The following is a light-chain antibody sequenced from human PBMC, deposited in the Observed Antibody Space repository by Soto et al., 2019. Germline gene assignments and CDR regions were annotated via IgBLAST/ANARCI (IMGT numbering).Light chain of an antibody. Sequence: QSVLTQPPSASGTPGQRVTISCSGSSSNIGSNTVNWYQQLPGTAPKLLIYSNNQRPSGVPDRFSGSKSGTSASLAISGLQSEDEADYYCAAWYDSLNSWVFGGGTKLTGL. CDR1: SSNIGSNT. V-gene: IGLV1-44*01. J-gene: IGLJ3*02. CDR2: SNN. CDR3: AAWYDSLNSWV.